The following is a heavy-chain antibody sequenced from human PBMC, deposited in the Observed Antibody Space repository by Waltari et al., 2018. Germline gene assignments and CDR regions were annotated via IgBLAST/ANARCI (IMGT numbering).Heavy chain of an antibody. CDR1: NVPIRRYY. J-gene: IGHJ6*02. V-gene: IGHV4-59*01. D-gene: IGHD3-9*01. Sequence: QVQLQESGPGLVRPSETLSLGCTASNVPIRRYYWTWIRQPPGKGLEWIGFTFYSGTTNYNPSLKSRVTISLDASKNQFSLNLRSVTAADTAVYFCARISTFYFYGMDVWGQGTTVTVSS. CDR2: TFYSGTT. CDR3: ARISTFYFYGMDV.